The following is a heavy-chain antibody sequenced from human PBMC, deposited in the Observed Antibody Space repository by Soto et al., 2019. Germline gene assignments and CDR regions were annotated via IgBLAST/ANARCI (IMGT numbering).Heavy chain of an antibody. Sequence: TGGSLRLSCAASGFTFSSYSMNWVRQAPGKGLEWVSSISSSSSYIYYADSVKGRFTISRDNAKNSLYLQMNSLRAEDTAVYYCAGVLRYFDWSTEPMDPWGQGTLVTVSS. CDR3: AGVLRYFDWSTEPMDP. CDR1: GFTFSSYS. V-gene: IGHV3-21*01. CDR2: ISSSSSYI. J-gene: IGHJ5*02. D-gene: IGHD3-9*01.